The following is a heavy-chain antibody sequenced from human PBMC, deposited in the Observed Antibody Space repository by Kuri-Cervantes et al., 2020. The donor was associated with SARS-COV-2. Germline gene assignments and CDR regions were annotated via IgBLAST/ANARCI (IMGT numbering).Heavy chain of an antibody. D-gene: IGHD5-12*01. V-gene: IGHV4-34*01. CDR2: INHSGST. Sequence: SETLSLTCAVYGGSFSGYYWSWIRQPPGKGLEWIGEINHSGSTNYNPSLKSRVTVSVDTSKNQFSLKLSSVTAADTAVYYCARGEIVAHDYWGQGTLVTVSS. J-gene: IGHJ4*02. CDR1: GGSFSGYY. CDR3: ARGEIVAHDY.